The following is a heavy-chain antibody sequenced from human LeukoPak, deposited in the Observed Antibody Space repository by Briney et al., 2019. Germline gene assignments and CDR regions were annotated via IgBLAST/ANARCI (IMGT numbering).Heavy chain of an antibody. V-gene: IGHV3-33*01. J-gene: IGHJ4*02. CDR3: ASPNCSGGSCYFDY. Sequence: PGGSLRLSCAAPGFTFSSYGMHWVRQAPGKGLEWVAVIWYDGSNKYYADSVKGRFTISRDNSKNTLYLQMNSLRAEDTAVYYCASPNCSGGSCYFDYWGQGTLVTVSS. D-gene: IGHD2-15*01. CDR1: GFTFSSYG. CDR2: IWYDGSNK.